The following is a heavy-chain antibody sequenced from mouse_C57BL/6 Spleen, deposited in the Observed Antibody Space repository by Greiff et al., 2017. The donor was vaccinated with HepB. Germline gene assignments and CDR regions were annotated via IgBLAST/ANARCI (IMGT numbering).Heavy chain of an antibody. Sequence: QVHVKQSGAELVRPGTSVKMSCKASGYTFTNYWIGWAKQRPGHGLEWIGDIYPGGGYTNYNEKFKGKATLTADKSSSTAYMQFGSLTSEDSAIYYCARAPNWDYFDYWGQGTTLTVSS. D-gene: IGHD4-1*01. V-gene: IGHV1-63*01. J-gene: IGHJ2*01. CDR1: GYTFTNYW. CDR3: ARAPNWDYFDY. CDR2: IYPGGGYT.